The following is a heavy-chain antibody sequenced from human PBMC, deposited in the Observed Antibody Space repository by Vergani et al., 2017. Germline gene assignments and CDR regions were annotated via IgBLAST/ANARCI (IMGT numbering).Heavy chain of an antibody. J-gene: IGHJ3*02. Sequence: QVQLVQSGAEVKKPGSSVKVSCKASGGTFSSYTISWVRQAPGQGLEWMGRIIPILGIANYAQKFQGRVTITADKSTSTAYMELSSLRSEDTAVYYCVRDRHYSDYGAFYIWSQGTMVTVSS. CDR3: VRDRHYSDYGAFYI. V-gene: IGHV1-69*08. CDR1: GGTFSSYT. CDR2: IIPILGIA. D-gene: IGHD4-11*01.